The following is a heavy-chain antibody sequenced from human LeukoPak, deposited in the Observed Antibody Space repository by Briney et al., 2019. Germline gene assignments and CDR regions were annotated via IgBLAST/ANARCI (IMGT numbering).Heavy chain of an antibody. CDR1: GFTFSSYS. CDR3: ASQPSYYDFWSGYYSRNSYYFDY. CDR2: ISSSSSYI. J-gene: IGHJ4*02. Sequence: GGSLRPSCAASGFTFSSYSMNWVRQAPGKGLEWVSSISSSSSYIYYADSVKGRFTISRDNAKNSLYLQMNSLRAEDTAVYYCASQPSYYDFWSGYYSRNSYYFDYWGQGTLVTVSS. V-gene: IGHV3-21*01. D-gene: IGHD3-3*01.